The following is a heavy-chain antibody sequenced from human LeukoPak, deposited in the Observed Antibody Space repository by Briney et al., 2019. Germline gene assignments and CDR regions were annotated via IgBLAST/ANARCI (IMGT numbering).Heavy chain of an antibody. CDR1: GFTFSSYG. CDR2: IRADGSNK. Sequence: GGSLRLSCAASGFTFSSYGMHWVRQAPGKGLEWVAFIRADGSNKYYADSVKGRFTISIDNSKNTLYLQMNSLRPEDTAVYYCASGGTYSGYFSYWGQGTLVIVSS. D-gene: IGHD1-26*01. V-gene: IGHV3-30*02. CDR3: ASGGTYSGYFSY. J-gene: IGHJ4*02.